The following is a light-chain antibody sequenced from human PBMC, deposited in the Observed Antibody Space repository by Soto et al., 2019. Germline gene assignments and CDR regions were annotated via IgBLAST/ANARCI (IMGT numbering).Light chain of an antibody. J-gene: IGKJ4*01. CDR1: QSISSY. V-gene: IGKV1-39*01. CDR3: QQSYSSPVT. Sequence: DIQMTQSPSSLSASVGDRVTITCRASQSISSYLNWYQQKPGKAPKLLIYAASSLQSGAPSRFSGSGSGTDFTLTISSLQPEDFATYYCQQSYSSPVTFDGGTKVEI. CDR2: AAS.